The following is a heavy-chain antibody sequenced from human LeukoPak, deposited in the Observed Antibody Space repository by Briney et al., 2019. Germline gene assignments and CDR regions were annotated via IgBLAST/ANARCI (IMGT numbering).Heavy chain of an antibody. CDR2: TYYRSKWYN. J-gene: IGHJ3*02. Sequence: SQTLSLTCAISGDSVSSNIGTWNWIRQSPSRGLEWLGRTYYRSKWYNDYAVSVKSRININPDTSKNQFFLQLNSLTPEDTAVYYCARVLRAFSPSDAFDIWGQGTMVTVSS. V-gene: IGHV6-1*01. CDR1: GDSVSSNIGT. CDR3: ARVLRAFSPSDAFDI.